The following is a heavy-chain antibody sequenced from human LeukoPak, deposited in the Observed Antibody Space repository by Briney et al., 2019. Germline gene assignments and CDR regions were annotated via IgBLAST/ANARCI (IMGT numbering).Heavy chain of an antibody. J-gene: IGHJ3*02. CDR1: GFTFSSYG. CDR3: ARDDALGDNALDI. D-gene: IGHD3-16*01. Sequence: PGGSLRLSCAASGFTFSSYGMHWVRQAPGKGLEWVAVILNDGSKEKYADSVKGRFTISRDNSKNTLFLQMNSLRAEDTAVYYCARDDALGDNALDIWGQGTMVTVSS. V-gene: IGHV3-33*01. CDR2: ILNDGSKE.